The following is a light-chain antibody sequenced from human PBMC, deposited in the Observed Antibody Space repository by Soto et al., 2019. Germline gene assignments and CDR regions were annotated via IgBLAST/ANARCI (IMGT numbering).Light chain of an antibody. Sequence: IQMTQSPSTLSASVGDIVTITCRASQSISSWLAWYQQKPGKAPKLLIYKASTLESGVPSRFSGSGSGTEFTLTISSLQPDDFATYYCQQYNSFSYTFGQGTKLEIK. V-gene: IGKV1-5*03. CDR1: QSISSW. CDR3: QQYNSFSYT. CDR2: KAS. J-gene: IGKJ2*01.